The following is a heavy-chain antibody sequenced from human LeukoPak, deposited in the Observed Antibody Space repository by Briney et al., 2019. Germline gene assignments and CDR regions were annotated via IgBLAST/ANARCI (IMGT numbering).Heavy chain of an antibody. CDR2: ISAYNGNT. Sequence: WASVKVSCKASGYTFTSYGISWVRQAPGQGLEWMGWISAYNGNTNYAQKLQGRVTMTTDTSTSTAYMELRSLRSDDTAAYYCARDRYYYDSSGGSDYWGQGTLVTVSS. J-gene: IGHJ4*02. CDR1: GYTFTSYG. D-gene: IGHD3-22*01. V-gene: IGHV1-18*01. CDR3: ARDRYYYDSSGGSDY.